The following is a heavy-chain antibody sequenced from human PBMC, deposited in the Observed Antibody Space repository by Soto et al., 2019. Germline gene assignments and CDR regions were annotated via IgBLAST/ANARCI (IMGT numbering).Heavy chain of an antibody. CDR3: ARSYDWYFDL. D-gene: IGHD3-16*01. Sequence: PGGSLRLSCAASGFNFSTYGMTWVRQAPGKGLEWVSSISSSNDRTYYADSVKGRFTISRDNSKSTLYLQMNSLRAEDTAVYYCARSYDWYFDLWGRGTLVTVSS. CDR1: GFNFSTYG. J-gene: IGHJ2*01. CDR2: ISSSNDRT. V-gene: IGHV3-23*01.